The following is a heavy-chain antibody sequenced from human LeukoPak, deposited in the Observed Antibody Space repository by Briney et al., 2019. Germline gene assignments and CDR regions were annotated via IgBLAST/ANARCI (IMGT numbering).Heavy chain of an antibody. CDR2: IWYDGSNK. Sequence: GGSLRLSCAASGFTFSSYGTHWVRQAPGKGLECVAVIWYDGSNKYYADSVKGRFTISRDNSKNTLYLQMNSLRAEDTAVYYCAKAGVDLNDSSGPYYFDYWGQGTLVTVSS. D-gene: IGHD3-22*01. CDR3: AKAGVDLNDSSGPYYFDY. V-gene: IGHV3-33*06. CDR1: GFTFSSYG. J-gene: IGHJ4*02.